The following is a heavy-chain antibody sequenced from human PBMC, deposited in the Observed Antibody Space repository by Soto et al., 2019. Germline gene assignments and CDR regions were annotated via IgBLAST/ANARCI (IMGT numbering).Heavy chain of an antibody. CDR1: GVSISSGDYY. CDR3: ARVYTGSYSDS. V-gene: IGHV4-30-4*01. Sequence: PSETLSLTCTVSGVSISSGDYYWSWIRQPPGKGLEWIGYIYYSGSTYYNPSLKTRVTISVDKSKNQFSLKLTSVTAADTAVYYCARVYTGSYSDSWGQGTLVTVSS. D-gene: IGHD1-26*01. CDR2: IYYSGST. J-gene: IGHJ4*02.